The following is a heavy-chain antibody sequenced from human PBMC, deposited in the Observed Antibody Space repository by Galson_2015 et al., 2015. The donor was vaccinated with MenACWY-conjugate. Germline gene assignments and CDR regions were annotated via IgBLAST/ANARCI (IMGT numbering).Heavy chain of an antibody. D-gene: IGHD3-3*01. CDR2: IWYAGSNK. Sequence: SLRLSCAASGVTFSSYGVHWVRPAPGTGLEWVAVIWYAGSNKYYADSVKGRFTISRDNSKNTLYLQMNSLRAEDTAVYYCARERVVTIFGGGGQRGMDVWGQGTTVTVSS. CDR3: ARERVVTIFGGGGQRGMDV. V-gene: IGHV3-33*01. J-gene: IGHJ6*02. CDR1: GVTFSSYG.